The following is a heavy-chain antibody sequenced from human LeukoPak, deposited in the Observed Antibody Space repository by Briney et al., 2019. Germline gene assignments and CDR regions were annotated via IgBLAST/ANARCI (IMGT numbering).Heavy chain of an antibody. CDR2: IKSKTDGGTT. J-gene: IGHJ4*02. CDR3: TTDWPLLLGLGELPPIFDY. V-gene: IGHV3-15*01. D-gene: IGHD3-10*01. CDR1: GFTFSSYS. Sequence: GGSLRLSCAASGFTFSSYSMNWVRQAPGKGLEWVGRIKSKTDGGTTDYAAPVKGRFTISRDDSKNTLYLQMNSLKTEDTAVYYCTTDWPLLLGLGELPPIFDYWGQGTLVTVSS.